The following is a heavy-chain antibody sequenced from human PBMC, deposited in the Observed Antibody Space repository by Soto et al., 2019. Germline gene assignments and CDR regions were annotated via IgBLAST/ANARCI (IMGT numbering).Heavy chain of an antibody. Sequence: EVQLVESGGGLVEPGGSLRLSCAASGFGFGDYWMSWVRQAPGKGLEWLAPISSDGSEIKYVDSVEGRFTMSRDNAKNSLYLQMNSLRAEDTAVYYCARDSGDGSWIAVNRQVVFWGDGSLVTTTS. CDR3: ARDSGDGSWIAVNRQVVF. CDR1: GFGFGDYW. D-gene: IGHD2-21*01. J-gene: IGHJ4*01. V-gene: IGHV3-7*01. CDR2: ISSDGSEI.